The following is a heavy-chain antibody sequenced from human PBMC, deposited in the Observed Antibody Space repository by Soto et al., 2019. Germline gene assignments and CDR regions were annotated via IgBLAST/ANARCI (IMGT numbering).Heavy chain of an antibody. CDR3: ARDLTYCSGGSCRFDY. V-gene: IGHV1-69*13. CDR2: IIPIFGTA. CDR1: GGTFSSYA. J-gene: IGHJ4*02. D-gene: IGHD2-15*01. Sequence: SVKVSCKASGGTFSSYAISWVRQAPGQGLEWMGGIIPIFGTANYAQKFQGRVTITADESTSTAYMELSSLRSEDTAVYYCARDLTYCSGGSCRFDYWGQGTLVTVSS.